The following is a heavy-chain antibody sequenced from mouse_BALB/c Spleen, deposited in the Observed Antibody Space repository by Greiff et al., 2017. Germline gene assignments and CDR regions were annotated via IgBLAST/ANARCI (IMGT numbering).Heavy chain of an antibody. CDR2: ISYDGSN. V-gene: IGHV3-6*02. CDR3: ATSSYYRYDEAYYYAMDY. Sequence: EVQLQESGPGLVKPSQSLSLTCSVTGYSITSGYYWNWIRQFPGNKLEWMGYISYDGSNNYNPSLKNRISITRDTSKNQFFLKLNSVTTEDTATYYCATSSYYRYDEAYYYAMDYWGQGTSVTVSS. J-gene: IGHJ4*01. CDR1: GYSITSGYY. D-gene: IGHD2-14*01.